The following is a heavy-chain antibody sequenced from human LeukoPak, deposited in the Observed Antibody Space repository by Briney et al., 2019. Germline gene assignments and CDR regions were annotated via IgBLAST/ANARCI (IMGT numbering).Heavy chain of an antibody. V-gene: IGHV1-18*01. CDR1: GYTFTSYG. Sequence: ASVKVSCKASGYTFTSYGISWVRQAPGQGLEWMGWISAYNGNTNYAQKLQGRVTMTTDTSTSTDYMELRSLRSDDTAVYYCARDGLRPLFDYWGQGTLVTVSS. CDR2: ISAYNGNT. CDR3: ARDGLRPLFDY. J-gene: IGHJ4*02. D-gene: IGHD5-12*01.